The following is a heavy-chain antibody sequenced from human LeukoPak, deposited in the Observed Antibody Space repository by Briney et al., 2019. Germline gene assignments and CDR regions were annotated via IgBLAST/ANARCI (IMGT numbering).Heavy chain of an antibody. D-gene: IGHD6-19*01. V-gene: IGHV3-23*01. J-gene: IGHJ4*02. Sequence: GGSLRLSCAASGYTFSRHGMNWVRQAPGKGLEWVSGISPSGDITYFADSVKGRFTISRDNSKNTLYLQMNSLRAEDTAVYYCAKTRQWLADYWGQGTLVTVSS. CDR1: GYTFSRHG. CDR2: ISPSGDIT. CDR3: AKTRQWLADY.